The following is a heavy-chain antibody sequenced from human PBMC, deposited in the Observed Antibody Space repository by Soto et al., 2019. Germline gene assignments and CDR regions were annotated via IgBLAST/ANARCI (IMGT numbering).Heavy chain of an antibody. CDR1: GYSFTSYL. J-gene: IGHJ4*01. V-gene: IGHV5-51*01. Sequence: GESLKISCKGSGYSFTSYLIGWVRQMPGKGLEWMGIIYPGDSDTRYSPSFQGQVTISADKSISTAYLQWSSLKASDTAMYYCARHGPYDILTGYSFPLDYWGHGTLVTHSS. CDR2: IYPGDSDT. D-gene: IGHD3-9*01. CDR3: ARHGPYDILTGYSFPLDY.